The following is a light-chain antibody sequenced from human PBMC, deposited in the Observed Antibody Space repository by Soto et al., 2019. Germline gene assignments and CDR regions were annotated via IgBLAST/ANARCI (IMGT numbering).Light chain of an antibody. CDR1: QSPLHSDGKTY. CDR3: MQSKQLPPT. Sequence: DIVMTQTPVSLSVTPGQPASMSCRSSQSPLHSDGKTYLYWYLQKPGQPPHLLIYEVSNRFSGGPDRVSGRGSGKDFNLKIRRVEAGDGGVYYWMQSKQLPPTFGPGTTVEIK. J-gene: IGKJ1*01. CDR2: EVS. V-gene: IGKV2D-29*01.